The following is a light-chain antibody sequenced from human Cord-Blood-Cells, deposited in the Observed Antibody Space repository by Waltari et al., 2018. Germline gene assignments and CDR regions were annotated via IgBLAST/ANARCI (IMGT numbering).Light chain of an antibody. J-gene: IGKJ1*01. CDR2: WAS. CDR1: QSVLYSSNNKNY. CDR3: QQYYSTPTWT. Sequence: DIVMTQSPDSLAVSLGERATINCKSSQSVLYSSNNKNYLAWYQQKPGQPPKLPIYWASTRGSGVPDRFSGSGSGTDFTLTISSLQAEDVAVYYCQQYYSTPTWTFGQGTKVEIK. V-gene: IGKV4-1*01.